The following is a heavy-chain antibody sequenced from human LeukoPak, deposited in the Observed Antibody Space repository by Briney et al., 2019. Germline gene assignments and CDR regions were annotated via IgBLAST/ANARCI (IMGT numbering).Heavy chain of an antibody. D-gene: IGHD6-19*01. CDR1: GGSVSSNSYY. J-gene: IGHJ3*01. V-gene: IGHV4-39*01. CDR3: ARGGFSSGWIHDAFDV. Sequence: SETLPLTCSVSGGSVSSNSYYWAWIRQPPGKGLEWIGSIYGSGTTYHNPSLTSRGTISVDTSKNQFSLRLTSVTAADTAVYYCARGGFSSGWIHDAFDVWGQGTVVTVSS. CDR2: IYGSGTT.